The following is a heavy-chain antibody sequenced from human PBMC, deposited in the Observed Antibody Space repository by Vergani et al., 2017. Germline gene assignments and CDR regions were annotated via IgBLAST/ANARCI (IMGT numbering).Heavy chain of an antibody. Sequence: DVHLAESGGGFFQPGGSLRLSCSASGFSFSTYSMNWVRQAPGKGLEWVSYVTSGNRSQSYADSVKGRFTISRDNAKNSLYLQMNSLRVEDTAVYYCARGGKGIIMVVPSTHLWGQGTQVSVS. D-gene: IGHD2-15*01. CDR2: VTSGNRSQ. CDR3: ARGGKGIIMVVPSTHL. J-gene: IGHJ4*02. V-gene: IGHV3-48*01. CDR1: GFSFSTYS.